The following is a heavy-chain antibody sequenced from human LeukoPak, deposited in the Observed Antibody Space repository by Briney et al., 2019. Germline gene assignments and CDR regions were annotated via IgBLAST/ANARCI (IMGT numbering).Heavy chain of an antibody. Sequence: GGSLRLSCTASGFSFGDYAKSWVRQAPGKGLEWVSGISGSGGNTYYADSVKGRFTISRDNSNNTLYLQMNSLRAEDTAVYYCARHSRGRWYVFDYWGQGTLVTVSS. CDR1: GFSFGDYA. CDR2: ISGSGGNT. J-gene: IGHJ4*02. D-gene: IGHD6-13*01. CDR3: ARHSRGRWYVFDY. V-gene: IGHV3-23*01.